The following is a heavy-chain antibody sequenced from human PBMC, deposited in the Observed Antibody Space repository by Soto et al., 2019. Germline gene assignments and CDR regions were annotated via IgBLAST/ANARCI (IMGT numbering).Heavy chain of an antibody. CDR2: IVPIFGTA. J-gene: IGHJ6*02. Sequence: QVQLVQSGAEVKKPGSSVKVSCKAAGGTFSSYAISWERQAPGQGLEWMGGIVPIFGTAYYAEKFQGRVTITATKSPSRAYVGLCGLTSEASAVYYCARDYIVLIRGYYCGMYVWGQGTTVTVSS. D-gene: IGHD2-8*01. CDR1: GGTFSSYA. V-gene: IGHV1-69*06. CDR3: ARDYIVLIRGYYCGMYV.